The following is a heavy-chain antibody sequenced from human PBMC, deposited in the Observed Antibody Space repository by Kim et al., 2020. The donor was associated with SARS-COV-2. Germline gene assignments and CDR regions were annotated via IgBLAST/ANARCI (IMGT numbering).Heavy chain of an antibody. CDR1: GFTFSSYS. CDR2: ISSSSSYI. V-gene: IGHV3-21*01. D-gene: IGHD4-17*01. CDR3: AGVDGDYSYYYYYYYMDV. J-gene: IGHJ6*03. Sequence: GGSLRLSCAASGFTFSSYSMNCVRQAPGKGLEWVSSISSSSSYIYYADSVKGRFTISRDNAKNSLYLQMNSLRAEDTAVYYCAGVDGDYSYYYYYYYMDVWGKGTTVTVSS.